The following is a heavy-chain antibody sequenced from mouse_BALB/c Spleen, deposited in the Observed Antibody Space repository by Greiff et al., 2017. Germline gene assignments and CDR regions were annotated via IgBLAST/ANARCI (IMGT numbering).Heavy chain of an antibody. Sequence: EVKVVESGGGLVKPGGSLKLSCAASGFTFSDYYMYWVRQTPEKRLEWVATISDGGSYTYYPDSVKGRFTISRDNAKNNLYLQMSSLKSEDTAMYYCARRRYYAMDYWGQGTSVTVSS. CDR2: ISDGGSYT. V-gene: IGHV5-4*02. CDR3: ARRRYYAMDY. J-gene: IGHJ4*01. CDR1: GFTFSDYY.